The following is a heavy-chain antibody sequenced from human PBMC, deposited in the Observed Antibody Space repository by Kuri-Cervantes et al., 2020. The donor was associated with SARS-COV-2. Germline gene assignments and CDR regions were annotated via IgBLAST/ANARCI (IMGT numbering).Heavy chain of an antibody. J-gene: IGHJ4*02. D-gene: IGHD4-17*01. CDR3: ARGPTTTTVTKEDWVVFR. CDR2: IYTRGST. CDR1: GGSISSSY. V-gene: IGHV4-4*07. Sequence: GSLRLSCTVSGGSISSSYWSWIRQPAGKGLQWIGRIYTRGSTNYNPSLKSRVTMSVDTSKNQFSLKLSSVTAADTAVYYCARGPTTTTVTKEDWVVFRWGQGTLVTVSS.